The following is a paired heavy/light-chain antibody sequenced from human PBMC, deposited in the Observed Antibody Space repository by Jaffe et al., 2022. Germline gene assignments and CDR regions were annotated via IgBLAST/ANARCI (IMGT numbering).Light chain of an antibody. CDR2: WAS. V-gene: IGKV4-1*01. Sequence: DIVMTQSPDSLAVSLGERATINCKSNQNIFYSSNNKNYLAWYQQKPGQPPKLLIYWASTRESGVPDRFSGSGSGTDFTLTISSLQAEDVALYYCQQYYTTPRTFGQGTNLEIK. CDR3: QQYYTTPRT. J-gene: IGKJ2*01. CDR1: QNIFYSSNNKNY.
Heavy chain of an antibody. D-gene: IGHD5-12*01. CDR3: AREATSGSLYYFDY. Sequence: QVQLQESGPGLVKPSQTLSLTCTVSGGSISSGTYYWTWIRQPAGKGLEWIGRIYASGSANYNPSLMSRLTISIDTSKNQFSLKLSSVTAADTAVYYCAREATSGSLYYFDYWGQGTLVTVSS. V-gene: IGHV4-61*02. CDR1: GGSISSGTYY. CDR2: IYASGSA. J-gene: IGHJ4*02.